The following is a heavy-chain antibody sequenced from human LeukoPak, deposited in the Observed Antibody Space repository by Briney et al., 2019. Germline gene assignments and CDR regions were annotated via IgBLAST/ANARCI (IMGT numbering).Heavy chain of an antibody. J-gene: IGHJ4*02. CDR1: GFTFDDFV. D-gene: IGHD2-2*01. Sequence: GGSLRLSCAASGFTFDDFVMSWARQAPGKGLEWVSDINWNGGTIGYAESVKGRFTNSRDNSKNTLYLQMNSLRAEDTAVYYCAKGPAIVYYWGQGTLVTVSS. CDR2: INWNGGTI. CDR3: AKGPAIVYY. V-gene: IGHV3-20*04.